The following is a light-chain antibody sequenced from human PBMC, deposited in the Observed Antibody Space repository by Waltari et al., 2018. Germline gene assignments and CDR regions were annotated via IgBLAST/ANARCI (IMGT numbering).Light chain of an antibody. J-gene: IGKJ1*01. CDR1: QAINDY. CDR2: KAS. CDR3: QQFDSLPWT. V-gene: IGKV1-5*03. Sequence: DIQMTQSPSTLSAAVGDRVTMTCRASQAINDYLGWYQQKPGKAPKLLLYKASSLESGVPSRFSGSGSGTEFTLTINSLQPDDFATYFCQQFDSLPWTFGQGTKVEIK.